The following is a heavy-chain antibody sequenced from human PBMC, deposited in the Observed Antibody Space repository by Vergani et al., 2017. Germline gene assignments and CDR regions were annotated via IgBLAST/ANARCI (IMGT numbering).Heavy chain of an antibody. CDR1: GGSISSSSYY. J-gene: IGHJ4*02. Sequence: QLQLQESGPGLVKPSETLSLTCTVSGGSISSSSYYWGWIRQPPGKGLEWIGSIYYSGSTYYNPSLKSRVTISVDTSKNQFSLKRSSVTAADTAVYYCASQDIVLMGHAGWGQGTLVTVSS. V-gene: IGHV4-39*07. CDR3: ASQDIVLMGHAG. CDR2: IYYSGST. D-gene: IGHD2-8*01.